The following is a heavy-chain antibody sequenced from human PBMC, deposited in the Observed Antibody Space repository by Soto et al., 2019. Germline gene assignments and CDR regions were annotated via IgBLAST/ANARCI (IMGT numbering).Heavy chain of an antibody. CDR3: ATQTADGGSYSGGLR. CDR1: ASSLTSYG. J-gene: IGHJ4*02. V-gene: IGHV1-18*04. Sequence: ASVKVSFKASASSLTSYGISWGRQAPGQGLEWMGWISAYNGNTNYAQKFQVRVTMTEDTSTDTAYMELSSLRSEDTAVYYCATQTADGGSYSGGLRWGQGIRVTVSA. CDR2: ISAYNGNT. D-gene: IGHD1-26*01.